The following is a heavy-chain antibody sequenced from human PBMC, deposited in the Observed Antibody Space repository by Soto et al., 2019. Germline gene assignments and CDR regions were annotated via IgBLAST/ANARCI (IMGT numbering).Heavy chain of an antibody. CDR3: ATYGDAWYFDL. J-gene: IGHJ2*01. CDR2: IIPILGIA. CDR1: GGTFSSYT. V-gene: IGHV1-69*02. Sequence: QVQLVQSGAEVKKPGSSVKVSCKASGGTFSSYTISWVRQAPGQGLEWMGRIIPILGIANYAQKFQGRVTITAYNSTSTAYMELSSLRSEDTAVYYCATYGDAWYFDLWGRGTLVTVSS. D-gene: IGHD4-17*01.